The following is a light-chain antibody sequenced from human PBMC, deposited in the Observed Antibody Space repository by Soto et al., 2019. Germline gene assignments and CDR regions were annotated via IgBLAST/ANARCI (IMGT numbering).Light chain of an antibody. J-gene: IGKJ1*01. CDR3: QQRSNWPT. CDR2: GAF. CDR1: QSVSSN. V-gene: IGKV3-11*01. Sequence: EIVLTQSPATLSLSPGERATLSCRASQSVSSNLAWYQQKPGQAPSLLIYGAFSRATGIPARFSGSGSGTDFTLTISSLEPEDFAVYYCQQRSNWPTFGQGTKVDIK.